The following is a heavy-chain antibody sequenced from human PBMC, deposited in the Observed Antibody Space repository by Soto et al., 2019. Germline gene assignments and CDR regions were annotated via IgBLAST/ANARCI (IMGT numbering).Heavy chain of an antibody. CDR2: ISGSGGST. J-gene: IGHJ5*02. CDR1: GFTFSSYA. D-gene: IGHD3-3*01. Sequence: EVQLLESGGGLVQPGGSLRLSCAASGFTFSSYAMSWVRQAPGKGLEWVSAISGSGGSTYYGDSVKGRFTISRDNSMHALYLQMNILMAEDTAVYYSETTNEVDVWSGYYTLSCARQRNYWFDPWGQGTLLTLSS. V-gene: IGHV3-23*01. CDR3: ETTNEVDVWSGYYTLSCARQRNYWFDP.